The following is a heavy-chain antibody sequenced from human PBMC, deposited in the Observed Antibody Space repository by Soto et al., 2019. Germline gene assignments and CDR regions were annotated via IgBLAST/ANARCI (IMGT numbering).Heavy chain of an antibody. CDR2: IYYSGST. CDR1: GDSISNSY. V-gene: IGHV4-59*01. CDR3: ARTTVTIDY. J-gene: IGHJ4*02. Sequence: PSETLSLTCTVSGDSISNSYWSWIRQPPGKGLEWIGYIYYSGSTNYNPSLKSRVTLSVDTSKNQFSLKLRSVTAADTAVYYCARTTVTIDYWGQGTLVTVSS. D-gene: IGHD4-17*01.